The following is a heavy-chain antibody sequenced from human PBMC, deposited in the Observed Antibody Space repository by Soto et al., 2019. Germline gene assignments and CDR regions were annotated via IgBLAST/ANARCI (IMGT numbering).Heavy chain of an antibody. CDR2: FDPEDGET. CDR1: GYTLTELS. V-gene: IGHV1-24*01. J-gene: IGHJ5*02. CDR3: ATIRRTQIGDYVGWFDP. D-gene: IGHD4-17*01. Sequence: ASVKGSCKVSGYTLTELSMHWVRQAPGKGLEWMGGFDPEDGETIYAQKFQGRVTMTEDTSTDTAYMELSSLRSEDTAVYYCATIRRTQIGDYVGWFDPWGQGTLVTVAS.